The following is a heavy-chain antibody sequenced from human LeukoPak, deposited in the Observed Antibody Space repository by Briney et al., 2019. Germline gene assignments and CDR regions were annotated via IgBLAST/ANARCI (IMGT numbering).Heavy chain of an antibody. CDR1: GFTFSSYV. Sequence: HPGGSLRLSCAASGFTFSSYVMNWVRQAPGKGLEWVSAISGSGGSTYYADSVKGRFTISRDNSKNTLYLQMNSLRAEDTAVYYCAKDSWGYYDSSGYYVWLDPWGQGTLVTVSS. CDR2: ISGSGGST. CDR3: AKDSWGYYDSSGYYVWLDP. J-gene: IGHJ5*02. V-gene: IGHV3-23*01. D-gene: IGHD3-22*01.